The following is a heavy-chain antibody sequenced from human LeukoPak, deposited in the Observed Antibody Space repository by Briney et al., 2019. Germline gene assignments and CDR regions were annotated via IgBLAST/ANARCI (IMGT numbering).Heavy chain of an antibody. CDR3: ARTYYYDSSGSVFDY. D-gene: IGHD3-22*01. CDR1: RFTFSDYY. V-gene: IGHV3-11*01. J-gene: IGHJ4*02. Sequence: GGSLRLSCAASRFTFSDYYMSWIRQAPGKGLEWVSHISSSGSSISYADSVKGRFTISRDNAKNSLFLQINSLRAEDTAVYYCARTYYYDSSGSVFDYWGQGTLVTVSS. CDR2: ISSSGSSI.